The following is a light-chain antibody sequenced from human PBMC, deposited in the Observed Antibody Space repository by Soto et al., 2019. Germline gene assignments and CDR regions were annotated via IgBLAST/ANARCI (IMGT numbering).Light chain of an antibody. CDR1: QSLLHSNGYNY. CDR3: QQYYSSLAIT. CDR2: WAS. J-gene: IGKJ5*01. V-gene: IGKV2-28*01. Sequence: DIVMTQSPLSLPVTPGEPASISCRSSQSLLHSNGYNYLDWYQQKPGQPPKLLFYWASTRQSGVPDRFSGSGSGTDFTLTITGVQAEDVAVYYCQQYYSSLAITFGQGTRLEIK.